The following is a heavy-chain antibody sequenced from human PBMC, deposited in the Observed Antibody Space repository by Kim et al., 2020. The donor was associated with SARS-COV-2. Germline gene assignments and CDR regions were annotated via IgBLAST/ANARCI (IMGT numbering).Heavy chain of an antibody. J-gene: IGHJ6*02. CDR3: ARSVAIMPPGMDV. D-gene: IGHD2-21*01. CDR2: SNPTKGNT. CDR1: GYTFTTYS. Sequence: ASVKVSCKASGYTFTTYSIQWVRQAPGQRLEWMGWSNPTKGNTKYSQKFQGRVTITRDTSASTAYMELSSLRSEDTAVYYCARSVAIMPPGMDVWGQGTTVTVSS. V-gene: IGHV1-3*01.